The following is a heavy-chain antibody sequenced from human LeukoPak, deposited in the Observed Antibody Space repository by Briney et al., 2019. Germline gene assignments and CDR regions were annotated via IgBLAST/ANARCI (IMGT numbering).Heavy chain of an antibody. CDR3: ARRPMIPFGGAQYYFDY. V-gene: IGHV5-51*01. J-gene: IGHJ4*02. CDR1: GYSFTSYW. CDR2: IYPGDSNT. Sequence: GESLKISCKGSGYSFTSYWIGWVRQMPGKGLEWVGIIYPGDSNTKYSPSFQGQVTISADKSIRTAYLQWSSLEASDTAMYYCARRPMIPFGGAQYYFDYWGQGTLVTVSS. D-gene: IGHD3-16*01.